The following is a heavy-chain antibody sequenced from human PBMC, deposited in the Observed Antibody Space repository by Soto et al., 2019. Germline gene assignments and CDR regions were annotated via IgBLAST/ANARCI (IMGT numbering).Heavy chain of an antibody. CDR1: VYSFTNNA. CDR3: ARMATFGSLNWFDP. Sequence: ASVKVSGKASVYSFTNNAGSCVRQATGQGLEWMGWMNPGSGDTGYAQKFQGRVTMTRDISIATAYMELSSLRSDDTAIYYCARMATFGSLNWFDPWGQGPLVTVSS. CDR2: MNPGSGDT. J-gene: IGHJ5*02. V-gene: IGHV1-8*01. D-gene: IGHD3-16*01.